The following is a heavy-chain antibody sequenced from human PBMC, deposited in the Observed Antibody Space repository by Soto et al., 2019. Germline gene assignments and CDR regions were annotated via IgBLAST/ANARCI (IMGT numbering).Heavy chain of an antibody. V-gene: IGHV3-21*01. CDR1: GFTFSSYT. CDR2: ISTSSTYI. CDR3: ARVAYCGGDCYSAPIDY. J-gene: IGHJ4*02. D-gene: IGHD2-21*01. Sequence: GGSLRLSCAASGFTFSSYTLSWVRQAPGKGLEWVSSISTSSTYIYYADSVKGRFTISRDNAKNSLHLQMNSLRAEDTAVYYCARVAYCGGDCYSAPIDYWGQGTLVTVSS.